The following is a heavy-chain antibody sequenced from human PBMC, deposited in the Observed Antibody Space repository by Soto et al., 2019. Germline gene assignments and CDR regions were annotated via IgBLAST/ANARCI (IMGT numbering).Heavy chain of an antibody. J-gene: IGHJ6*02. CDR2: IYYSGTT. CDR3: ARGHYYYGMDV. Sequence: KPSETLSLTCTVSNCSVSSGTYSWSWVRQPPGKGLEWIGYIYYSGTTYYTPSLKSRLTMSMDRANDHFSLNLTSVTAADTAVYFCARGHYYYGMDVWGQGITVTVSS. CDR1: NCSVSSGTYS. V-gene: IGHV4-30-2*01.